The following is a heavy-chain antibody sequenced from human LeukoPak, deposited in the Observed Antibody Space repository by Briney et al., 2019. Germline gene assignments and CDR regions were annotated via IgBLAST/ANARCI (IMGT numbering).Heavy chain of an antibody. CDR1: GFTFSSYW. D-gene: IGHD5-18*01. CDR3: AKHGGYTSDWFDP. Sequence: GGSLRLSCAASGFTFSSYWMHWVRQAPGKGLVWVSRINSDGSSTSYADSVKGRFTISRDNSKNTLHLQMNSLRVEDTAVYYCAKHGGYTSDWFDPWGQGTLVTVSS. V-gene: IGHV3-74*01. CDR2: INSDGSST. J-gene: IGHJ5*02.